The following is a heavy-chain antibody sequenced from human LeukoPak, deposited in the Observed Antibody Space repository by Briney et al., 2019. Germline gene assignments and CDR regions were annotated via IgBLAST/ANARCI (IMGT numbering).Heavy chain of an antibody. CDR2: IRSKAYRCTT. D-gene: IGHD5-18*01. V-gene: IGHV3-49*04. CDR1: GFTFGDHA. J-gene: IGHJ6*02. Sequence: GGSLRLSCTGSGFTFGDHAMSWVRQAPGKGLEWVDFIRSKAYRCTTEYAASVKGRFSISRDDSASIAYLRMNSLKTEDTAVYYCARGPIQLWIHNAMDVWGQETTVTVSS. CDR3: ARGPIQLWIHNAMDV.